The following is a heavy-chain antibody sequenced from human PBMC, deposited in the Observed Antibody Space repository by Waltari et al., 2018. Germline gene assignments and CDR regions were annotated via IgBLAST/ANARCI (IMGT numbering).Heavy chain of an antibody. D-gene: IGHD2-21*01. Sequence: EVHLVESGGALVQPGGSLRLSCAASGFTFSTYWMGWVRQAPGKGLEWVANIKEDGGDEYYVDSVRGRFTISRDNADNSLNLQMNSLRVEDTAVYYCARVGTLWTFSHWGQGTLVTVSS. CDR2: IKEDGGDE. CDR3: ARVGTLWTFSH. V-gene: IGHV3-7*01. J-gene: IGHJ4*02. CDR1: GFTFSTYW.